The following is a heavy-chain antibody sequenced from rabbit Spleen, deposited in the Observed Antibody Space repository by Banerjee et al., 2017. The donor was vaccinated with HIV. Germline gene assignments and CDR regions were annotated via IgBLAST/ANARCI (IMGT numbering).Heavy chain of an antibody. CDR1: GFSFTYIDY. CDR3: ARGYANSSSGLPTYYFNL. Sequence: QSLEESGGDLVKPGASLTLTCTASGFSFTYIDYLCWVRQPPGKGPEWIACVAAGVSLTSYYATWAKGRFTISKTSSTTVTLQMTSLTAADTATYFCARGYANSSSGLPTYYFNLWGQGTLVTVS. J-gene: IGHJ4*01. V-gene: IGHV1S40*01. D-gene: IGHD1-1*01. CDR2: VAAGVSLTS.